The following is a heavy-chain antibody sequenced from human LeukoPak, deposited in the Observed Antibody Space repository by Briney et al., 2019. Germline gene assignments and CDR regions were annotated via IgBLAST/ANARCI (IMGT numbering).Heavy chain of an antibody. CDR1: GYTLTELS. Sequence: ASVKVSCKVSGYTLTELSMHWVRQAPGKGLEWMGGSDPEDGETIYAQKFQGRVTMTEDTSTDTAYMELSSLRSEDTAVYYCATRAPDDNIVVVPAAIYYFDYWGQGTLVTVSS. CDR3: ATRAPDDNIVVVPAAIYYFDY. J-gene: IGHJ4*02. D-gene: IGHD2-2*02. V-gene: IGHV1-24*01. CDR2: SDPEDGET.